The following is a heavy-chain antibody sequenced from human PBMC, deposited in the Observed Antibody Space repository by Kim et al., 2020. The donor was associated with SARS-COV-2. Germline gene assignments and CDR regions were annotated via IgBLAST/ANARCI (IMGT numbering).Heavy chain of an antibody. D-gene: IGHD6-19*01. CDR1: GFTFSSYG. CDR2: ISYDGSNK. J-gene: IGHJ6*02. Sequence: GGSLRLSCAASGFTFSSYGMHWVRQAPGKGLEWVAVISYDGSNKYYADSVKGRFTISRDNSKNTLYLQMNSLRAEDTAVYYCARDARPLIRSGLYAPEYYYYGMDVWGQGTTVTVSS. V-gene: IGHV3-33*05. CDR3: ARDARPLIRSGLYAPEYYYYGMDV.